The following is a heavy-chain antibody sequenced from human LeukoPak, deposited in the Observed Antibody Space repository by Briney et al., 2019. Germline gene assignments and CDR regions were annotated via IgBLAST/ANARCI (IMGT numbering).Heavy chain of an antibody. J-gene: IGHJ4*02. V-gene: IGHV3-53*01. D-gene: IGHD3-16*01. CDR1: GSTVSSNY. Sequence: GGSLRLSCAASGSTVSSNYMSWVRQVPGKGLEWVSIIYSGGGTYYADSVKGRFTISRDNSKNTLYLQINSLRAEDTAVYYCARGGNGPFDYWGRGTLVTVSS. CDR3: ARGGNGPFDY. CDR2: IYSGGGT.